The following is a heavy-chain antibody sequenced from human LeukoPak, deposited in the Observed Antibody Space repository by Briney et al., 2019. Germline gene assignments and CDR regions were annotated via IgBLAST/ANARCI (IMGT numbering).Heavy chain of an antibody. V-gene: IGHV4-34*01. D-gene: IGHD3-3*01. J-gene: IGHJ4*02. CDR3: ARLWGKYYDFWSGYSDY. CDR2: INHSGST. Sequence: SETLSLTCAVYGGSFSGYYWSWIRQPPGKGLEWIGEINHSGSTNYNPSLKSRVTISVDTSKNQLSLKLSSVTAADTAVYYCARLWGKYYDFWSGYSDYWGQGTLVTVSS. CDR1: GGSFSGYY.